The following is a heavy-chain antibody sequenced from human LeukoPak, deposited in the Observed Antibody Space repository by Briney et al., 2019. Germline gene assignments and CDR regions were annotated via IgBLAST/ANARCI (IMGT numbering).Heavy chain of an antibody. J-gene: IGHJ4*02. CDR1: GGSISSSY. V-gene: IGHV4-59*01. D-gene: IGHD6-19*01. Sequence: SETLSLTCTVSGGSISSSYWSWIRQPPGKGLEWIGYIYYSGSTNYNPSHKSRVTISVDTSKNQFSLKLSYVTAADTAVYYCAGGAGYSSGWYVYWGQGTLVTVSS. CDR2: IYYSGST. CDR3: AGGAGYSSGWYVY.